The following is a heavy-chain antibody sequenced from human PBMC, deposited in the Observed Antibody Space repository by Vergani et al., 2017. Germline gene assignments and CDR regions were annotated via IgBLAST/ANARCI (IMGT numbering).Heavy chain of an antibody. Sequence: EVQLLQSEGAVVQPGGSLRLSCVASGFTFSSHAMSWVRQGHGQGLAWVSSMKNTGDSTHYADSVKGRFTISRDNSKNTLYLQMNSLRVENTAVYYCGRGSDNYNWGQGTLVTVSS. V-gene: IGHV3-23*01. CDR2: MKNTGDST. D-gene: IGHD5-24*01. CDR1: GFTFSSHA. CDR3: GRGSDNYN. J-gene: IGHJ4*02.